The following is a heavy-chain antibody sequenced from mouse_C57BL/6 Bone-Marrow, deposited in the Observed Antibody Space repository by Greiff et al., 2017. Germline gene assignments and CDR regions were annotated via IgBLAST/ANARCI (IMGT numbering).Heavy chain of an antibody. CDR2: ITSDGGST. CDR3: ARKTGDD. CDR1: EYEFPSHD. Sequence: EVKLVESEGGLVPPGESLTLSCESNEYEFPSHDMSWVRQTPEKRLELVAAITSDGGSTYYPATMERRFIISRDKTKKSLYLQMSSMRSEDTALYYCARKTGDDWGKGTTLTVSS. V-gene: IGHV5-2*03. J-gene: IGHJ2*01.